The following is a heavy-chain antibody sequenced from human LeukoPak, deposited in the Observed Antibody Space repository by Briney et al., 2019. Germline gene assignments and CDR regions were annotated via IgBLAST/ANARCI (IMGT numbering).Heavy chain of an antibody. CDR1: GYTFTSYG. CDR3: ARASQQQLPYAWFDP. CDR2: ISAYNGNT. Sequence: EASVKVSCTASGYTFTSYGISWVRQAPGQGLEWMGWISAYNGNTNYAQKLQGRVTMTTDTSTSTAYMELRSLRSDDTAVYYCARASQQQLPYAWFDPWGQGTLVTVSS. V-gene: IGHV1-18*01. J-gene: IGHJ5*02. D-gene: IGHD6-13*01.